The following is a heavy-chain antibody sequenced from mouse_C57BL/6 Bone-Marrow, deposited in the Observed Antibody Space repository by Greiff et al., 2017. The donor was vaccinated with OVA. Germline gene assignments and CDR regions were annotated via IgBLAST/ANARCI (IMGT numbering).Heavy chain of an antibody. CDR1: GYTFTEYT. J-gene: IGHJ1*03. Sequence: LQESGAELVKPGASVKLSCKASGYTFTEYTIHWVKQRSGQGLEWIGWFYPGSGSITYNEKFKDKATLAANKSASTVYMEHSRLTSEDSAVYFCARHEEGYGSSYWYFDVWGTGTPVTVSA. CDR2: FYPGSGSI. V-gene: IGHV1-62-2*01. CDR3: ARHEEGYGSSYWYFDV. D-gene: IGHD1-1*01.